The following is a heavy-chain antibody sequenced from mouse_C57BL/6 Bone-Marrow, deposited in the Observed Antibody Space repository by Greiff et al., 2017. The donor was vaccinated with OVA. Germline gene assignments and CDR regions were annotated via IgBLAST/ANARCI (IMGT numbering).Heavy chain of an antibody. V-gene: IGHV1-61*01. Sequence: VQLQESGAELVRPGSSVKLSCKASGYTFTSYWMDWVKQRPGQGLEWIGNIYPSDSETHYNQKFKDKATLTVDKSSSTAYMQLSSLTSEDSAVYYCARERLRIFDYWGQGTTLTVSS. J-gene: IGHJ2*01. CDR2: IYPSDSET. CDR3: ARERLRIFDY. CDR1: GYTFTSYW. D-gene: IGHD2-2*01.